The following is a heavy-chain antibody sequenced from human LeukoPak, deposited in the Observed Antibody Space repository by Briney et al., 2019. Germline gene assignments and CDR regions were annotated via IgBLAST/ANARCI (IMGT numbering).Heavy chain of an antibody. CDR2: ISSAGTT. D-gene: IGHD6-13*01. V-gene: IGHV3-66*01. J-gene: IGHJ4*02. Sequence: TGGSLRLSCAASGFTVSSSYMSWVRQAPGKGLEWVSIISSAGTTYYADSVKGRFTISRDNSKNTVYLQVNSPRDEDTAVYYCARDLEAANTYYFDYWGQGTMVTVSS. CDR1: GFTVSSSY. CDR3: ARDLEAANTYYFDY.